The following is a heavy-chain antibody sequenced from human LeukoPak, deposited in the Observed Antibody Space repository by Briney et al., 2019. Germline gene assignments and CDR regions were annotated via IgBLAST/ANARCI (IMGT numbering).Heavy chain of an antibody. CDR2: IRYDGSNK. CDR3: AKGRNYAYYMDV. J-gene: IGHJ6*03. Sequence: HPGGSLRLSCAASGFTFSSYGMHWVRQAPGKGVEWVAFIRYDGSNKYYADSVKGRFTISRDNSKNTLYLQMNSLRAEETGLYYCAKGRNYAYYMDVWGKGTTVTISS. V-gene: IGHV3-30*02. CDR1: GFTFSSYG. D-gene: IGHD2-2*01.